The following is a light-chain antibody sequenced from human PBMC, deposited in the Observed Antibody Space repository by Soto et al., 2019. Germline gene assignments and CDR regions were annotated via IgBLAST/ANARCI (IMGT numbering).Light chain of an antibody. J-gene: IGKJ4*01. CDR1: QSISRY. CDR2: AAS. V-gene: IGKV1-39*01. Sequence: DIQMTQSASSLSASVGDSVTISWRASQSISRYLNWYQQKPGKAPKLLIYAASSLQSGVPSRFSGSGSGTDFTLTISSLQPEDFATYYCQQSYSTPLTFGGGTKVDIK. CDR3: QQSYSTPLT.